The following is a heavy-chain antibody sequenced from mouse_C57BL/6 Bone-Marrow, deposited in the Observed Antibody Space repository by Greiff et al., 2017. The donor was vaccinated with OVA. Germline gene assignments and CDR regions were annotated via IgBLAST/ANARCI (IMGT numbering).Heavy chain of an antibody. V-gene: IGHV1-54*01. Sequence: VKLQESGAELVRPGTSVKVSCQASGYAFTNYLIEWVKQRPGQGLEWIGVINPGSGGTNYNEKFKGKATLTADKSSSTAYMQLSSLTSEDSAVYFCARSSVITTVVAPGDYWGQGTSVTVSS. D-gene: IGHD1-1*01. CDR3: ARSSVITTVVAPGDY. J-gene: IGHJ4*01. CDR1: GYAFTNYL. CDR2: INPGSGGT.